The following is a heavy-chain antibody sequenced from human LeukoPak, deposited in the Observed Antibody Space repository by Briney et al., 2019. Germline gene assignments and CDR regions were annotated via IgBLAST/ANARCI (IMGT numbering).Heavy chain of an antibody. CDR2: IRRRAYGGAA. Sequence: GGSLRLSCTTSGFAFDDFAMSWVRQPAGKGLEWVGFIRRRAYGGAAEYAASVKGRFIISRDDSKGIAYLQMNSLKTEDTAVYYCSRNGLVDFDYWGQGSWVIVSP. V-gene: IGHV3-49*04. J-gene: IGHJ4*02. CDR3: SRNGLVDFDY. CDR1: GFAFDDFA.